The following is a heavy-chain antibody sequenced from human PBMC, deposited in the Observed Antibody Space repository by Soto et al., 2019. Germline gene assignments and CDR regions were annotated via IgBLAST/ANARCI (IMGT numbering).Heavy chain of an antibody. CDR3: ARGDGIQLGSLAGRYYYHKMDV. J-gene: IGHJ6*02. D-gene: IGHD1-1*01. Sequence: QVQLRESGPGLVKSSETLSLTCTVSGGSISTYYWSWVRQPPGKGLEWIGYIYYSGTATYNPSIRSRVPIAVDTSNNQVSLRLSSVPASDTAVYYCARGDGIQLGSLAGRYYYHKMDVWGHGTTVTVYS. CDR2: IYYSGTA. CDR1: GGSISTYY. V-gene: IGHV4-59*01.